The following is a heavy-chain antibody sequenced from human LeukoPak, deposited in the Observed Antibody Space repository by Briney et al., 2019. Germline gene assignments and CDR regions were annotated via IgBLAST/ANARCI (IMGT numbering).Heavy chain of an antibody. CDR1: GYSFTNYW. Sequence: GESLKISCKGFGYSFTNYWIGWVRQMPGKGLEWMGIIYPGDSDTRYSPSFQGQVTISADKSISTAYLQWSSLKASDTAMYYCARLLGSSSLQNYFDYWGQGTLVTVSS. V-gene: IGHV5-51*01. D-gene: IGHD6-6*01. CDR2: IYPGDSDT. CDR3: ARLLGSSSLQNYFDY. J-gene: IGHJ4*02.